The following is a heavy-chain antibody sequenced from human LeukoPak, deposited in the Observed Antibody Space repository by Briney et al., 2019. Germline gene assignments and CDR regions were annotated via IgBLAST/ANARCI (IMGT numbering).Heavy chain of an antibody. J-gene: IGHJ4*02. CDR1: GGSISNYY. CDR3: AGGGDSGGYYYPMFNY. D-gene: IGHD3-22*01. CDR2: IYSTGST. Sequence: SETLSLTCTVSGGSISNYYWSWIRQPPGKGLEWIGYIYSTGSTNYNLSLKSRVTISVDTSKNQFSLKLSSLTAADTAVYYCAGGGDSGGYYYPMFNYWGQGTLVTVSS. V-gene: IGHV4-59*01.